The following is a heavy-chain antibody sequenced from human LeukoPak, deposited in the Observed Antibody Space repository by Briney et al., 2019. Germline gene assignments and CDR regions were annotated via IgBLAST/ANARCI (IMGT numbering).Heavy chain of an antibody. CDR2: IIPMLGTV. CDR1: GGTFSSYA. Sequence: SVKVSCKVFGGTFSSYAINWVRQAPGQGLEWMGRIIPMLGTVNYAQKFQGRVTIIADKFTSTAYMELSSLRSEDTAVYFCARDQKVGATPYFGMDVWGQGTTVTVSS. D-gene: IGHD1-26*01. J-gene: IGHJ6*02. CDR3: ARDQKVGATPYFGMDV. V-gene: IGHV1-69*04.